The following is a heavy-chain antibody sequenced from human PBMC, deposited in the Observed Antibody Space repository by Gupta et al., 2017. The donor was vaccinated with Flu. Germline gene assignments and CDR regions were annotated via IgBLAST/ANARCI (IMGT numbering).Heavy chain of an antibody. J-gene: IGHJ4*02. CDR2: ISYDGSNQ. CDR1: GFTFSSYG. D-gene: IGHD1-7*01. Sequence: QVQLVESGGGVVQPGRSMRLSCAASGFTFSSYGMHWVRLAPGQGLEWVAVISYDGSNQGFVDSVRGRFTISRDNSKNTLYLQMNSLRPEDTAVYYGAKGGLQNWNYDGDYWGQGTLVTVSS. CDR3: AKGGLQNWNYDGDY. V-gene: IGHV3-30*18.